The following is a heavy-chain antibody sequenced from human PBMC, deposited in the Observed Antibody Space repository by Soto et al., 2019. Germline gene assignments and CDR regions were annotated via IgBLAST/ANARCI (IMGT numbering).Heavy chain of an antibody. CDR1: GFTFSSYW. D-gene: IGHD3-10*01. CDR2: MDEDGGTT. J-gene: IGHJ6*02. CDR3: ASDLSGRADV. Sequence: EVQFVESGGGLVRPGGSLRRSCAASGFTFSSYWMHWVRQVPGKGRVWVSRMDEDGGTTDYADSVKGRFTISRDNAKNTLYLQMNSLRVEDTAVYYCASDLSGRADVWGQGTTVTVSS. V-gene: IGHV3-74*02.